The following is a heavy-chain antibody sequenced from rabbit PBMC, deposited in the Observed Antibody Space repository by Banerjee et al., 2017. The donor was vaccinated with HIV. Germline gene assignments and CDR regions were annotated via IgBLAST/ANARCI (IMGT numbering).Heavy chain of an antibody. D-gene: IGHD5-1*01. CDR3: ARGRSF. Sequence: QSLEESGGDLVKPGASLTLTCTASGFSFSSSYDMRWVRQAPGKGLEWIGYIDTGSGSTYYANWAKGRFTISKTSSTTVTLQMTSLTAADTATYFCARGRSFWGQGTLVTVS. V-gene: IGHV1S40*01. CDR1: GFSFSSSYD. CDR2: IDTGSGST. J-gene: IGHJ3*01.